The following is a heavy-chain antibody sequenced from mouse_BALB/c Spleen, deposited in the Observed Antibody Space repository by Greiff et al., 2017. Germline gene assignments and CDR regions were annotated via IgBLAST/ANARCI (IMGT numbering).Heavy chain of an antibody. J-gene: IGHJ3*01. V-gene: IGHV1-55*01. CDR1: GYNFTSYW. Sequence: QVQLQQPGAELVKPGTSVKLSCKASGYNFTSYWINWVKLMPGQGLEWIGDIYPGSGSTNYNEKFKSKATLTVDTSSSTAYMQLSSLASEDSALYYCARGGLYDGYYLAYWGQGTLVTVSA. D-gene: IGHD2-3*01. CDR3: ARGGLYDGYYLAY. CDR2: IYPGSGST.